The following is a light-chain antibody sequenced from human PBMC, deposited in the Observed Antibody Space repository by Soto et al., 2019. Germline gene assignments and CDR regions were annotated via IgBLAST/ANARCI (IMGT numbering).Light chain of an antibody. Sequence: AIRMTQSPSSFSASTGDRVTITCRASQGISSYLAWYQRKPGKAPKLLIYAASTLQSGVPSRFSGSGSGTDFTLTSSCLQSEDFATYYCQQYYSYPWTFGQGTKVEIK. V-gene: IGKV1-8*01. CDR2: AAS. CDR1: QGISSY. J-gene: IGKJ1*01. CDR3: QQYYSYPWT.